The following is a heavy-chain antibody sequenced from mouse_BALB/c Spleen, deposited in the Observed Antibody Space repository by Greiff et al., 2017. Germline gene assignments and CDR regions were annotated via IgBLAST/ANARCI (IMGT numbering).Heavy chain of an antibody. V-gene: IGHV1-12*01. CDR2: IYPGNGDT. Sequence: LQQSGAELVKPGASVKMSCKASGYTFTSYNMHWVKQTPGQGLEWIGAIYPGNGDTSYNQKFKGKATLTADKSSSTAYMQLSSLTSEDSSVYYCSRWGDYLFDYWGQGTTLTVSS. CDR3: SRWGDYLFDY. D-gene: IGHD2-4*01. J-gene: IGHJ2*01. CDR1: GYTFTSYN.